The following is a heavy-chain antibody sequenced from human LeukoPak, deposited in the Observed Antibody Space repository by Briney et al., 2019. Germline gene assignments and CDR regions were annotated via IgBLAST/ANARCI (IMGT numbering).Heavy chain of an antibody. D-gene: IGHD3-3*01. J-gene: IGHJ6*02. V-gene: IGHV3-30*18. Sequence: GRSLRLSCAASGFTFSSYGMHWVRQAPGKGLEWVAVISYDGSNKYYADSVKGRFTISRDNSKNTLCLQMNSLRAEDTAVYYCAKTHQYDFWSGFYYYYGMDVWGQGTTVTVSS. CDR3: AKTHQYDFWSGFYYYYGMDV. CDR2: ISYDGSNK. CDR1: GFTFSSYG.